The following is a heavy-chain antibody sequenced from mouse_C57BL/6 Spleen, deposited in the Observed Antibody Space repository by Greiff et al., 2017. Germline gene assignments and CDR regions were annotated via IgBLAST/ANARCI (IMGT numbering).Heavy chain of an antibody. V-gene: IGHV1-19*01. J-gene: IGHJ2*01. Sequence: EVKLQQSGPVLVKPGASVKMSCKASGYTFTDYYMNWVKQSHGKSLEWIGVINPYNGGTSYNQKFKGKATLTVDKSSSTAYMELNSLTSEDSAVYYCARRSGGNYNYLDYWGQGTTLTVSS. D-gene: IGHD2-1*01. CDR1: GYTFTDYY. CDR3: ARRSGGNYNYLDY. CDR2: INPYNGGT.